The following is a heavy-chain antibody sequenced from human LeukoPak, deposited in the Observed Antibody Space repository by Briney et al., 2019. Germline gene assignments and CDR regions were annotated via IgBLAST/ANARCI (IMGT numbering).Heavy chain of an antibody. J-gene: IGHJ4*02. V-gene: IGHV4-31*03. CDR3: ASYWVLTGYRTFDY. D-gene: IGHD3-9*01. Sequence: PSQTLSLTCTVSGGSISSGGYSWSWIRQHPGKGLEWIGYIYYSGSTYYNPSLKSRVTISVDTSKNQFSLKLSSVTAADTAVYYCASYWVLTGYRTFDYWGQGTLVTVSS. CDR2: IYYSGST. CDR1: GGSISSGGYS.